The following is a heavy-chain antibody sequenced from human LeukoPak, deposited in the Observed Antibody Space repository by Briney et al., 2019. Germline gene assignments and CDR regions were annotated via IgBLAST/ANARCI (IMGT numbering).Heavy chain of an antibody. CDR2: TYYSGST. Sequence: SETLSLTCTVSGGSISSYYWSWIRQPPGKGLEWIGYTYYSGSTNYNPSLKSRVTISVDTSKNQFSLKLSSVTAADTAVYYCASASFGGVIADAFDIWGQGTMVTVSS. CDR3: ASASFGGVIADAFDI. V-gene: IGHV4-59*01. D-gene: IGHD3-16*02. J-gene: IGHJ3*02. CDR1: GGSISSYY.